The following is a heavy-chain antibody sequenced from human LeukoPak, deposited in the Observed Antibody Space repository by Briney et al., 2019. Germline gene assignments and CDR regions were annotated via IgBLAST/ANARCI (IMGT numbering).Heavy chain of an antibody. CDR1: GYTFTGHY. CDR3: ARERVDILTGSDYYYMDV. D-gene: IGHD3-9*01. J-gene: IGHJ6*03. V-gene: IGHV1-2*02. CDR2: INPNSGGT. Sequence: ASVAVSCKGSGYTFTGHYIHWVRQAPGQGLEWMGSINPNSGGTKHAQKFQGRVTMTRDRSITTAYMEVSRLTSDDTAVYYCARERVDILTGSDYYYMDVWGKGTTVTVSS.